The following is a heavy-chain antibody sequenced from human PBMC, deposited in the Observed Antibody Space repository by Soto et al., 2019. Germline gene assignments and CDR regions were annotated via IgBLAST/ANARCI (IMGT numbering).Heavy chain of an antibody. D-gene: IGHD6-19*01. CDR1: GGTFSTYA. J-gene: IGHJ4*02. V-gene: IGHV1-69*13. CDR3: ARPKGSYSSGYYYFDY. CDR2: IIPLFGTA. Sequence: GTSVKVSCTTSGGTFSTYAIYWVRQAPGQGLEWMGAIIPLFGTADYAQKFQGRVTITADESTSTAYMELSSLRSEDTAVYYCARPKGSYSSGYYYFDYWGQGTLVTVSS.